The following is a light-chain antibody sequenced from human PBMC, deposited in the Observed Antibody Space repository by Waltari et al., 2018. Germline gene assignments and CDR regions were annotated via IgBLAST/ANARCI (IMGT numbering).Light chain of an antibody. J-gene: IGKJ1*01. CDR2: SDS. CDR1: QSIGRS. CDR3: HQSSSLPWT. Sequence: LTQSTDFHSVTPPEKVTSTCRASQSIGRSLHWYQQKPDQSPQLLIKSDSQSISGVPSRFSGSGSGTDFTLTISSLEAEDAAAYYCHQSSSLPWTFGQGTKVEIK. V-gene: IGKV6D-21*02.